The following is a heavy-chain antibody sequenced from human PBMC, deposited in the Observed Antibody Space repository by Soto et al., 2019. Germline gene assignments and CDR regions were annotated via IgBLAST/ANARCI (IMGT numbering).Heavy chain of an antibody. Sequence: SETLSLTCTVSGGSISSYYWSWIRQPPGKGLEWIGYIYYSGSTNYNPSLKSRVTISVDTSKNQFSLKLSSVTAADTAVYYCARALAAAGTEWFDPWGQGTLVTVSS. J-gene: IGHJ5*02. V-gene: IGHV4-59*01. CDR3: ARALAAAGTEWFDP. D-gene: IGHD6-13*01. CDR2: IYYSGST. CDR1: GGSISSYY.